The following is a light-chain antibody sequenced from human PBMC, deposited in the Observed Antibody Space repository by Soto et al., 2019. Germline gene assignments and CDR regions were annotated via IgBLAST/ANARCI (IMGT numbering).Light chain of an antibody. Sequence: EIVLTQSPGTLSLSPGERATLSCRASQSVSSSFLAWYQQKPGQAPRLLIYGASSRDTGIPDRFSGSGSGTDFTLTISRLEPEDVAVYYCQQYDSSPVTFGQGTKVEIK. CDR1: QSVSSSF. V-gene: IGKV3-20*01. J-gene: IGKJ1*01. CDR2: GAS. CDR3: QQYDSSPVT.